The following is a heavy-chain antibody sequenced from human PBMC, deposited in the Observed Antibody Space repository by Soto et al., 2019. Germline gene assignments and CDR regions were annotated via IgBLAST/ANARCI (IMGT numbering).Heavy chain of an antibody. D-gene: IGHD2-2*01. V-gene: IGHV1-18*01. CDR2: ISAYNGNT. Sequence: ASVKVSCKASGYTFTSYGISWVRQAPGQGLEWMGWISAYNGNTNYAQKLQGRVTMTTDTSTSTAYMELRSLRSDDTALYYCARDPGYCVSAGCFATGYFHHWGQGTLVTVSS. J-gene: IGHJ1*01. CDR1: GYTFTSYG. CDR3: ARDPGYCVSAGCFATGYFHH.